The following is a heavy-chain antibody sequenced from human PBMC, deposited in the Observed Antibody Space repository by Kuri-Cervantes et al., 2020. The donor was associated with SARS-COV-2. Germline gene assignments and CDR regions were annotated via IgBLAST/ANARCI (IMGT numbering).Heavy chain of an antibody. CDR1: GVTFSSYA. CDR3: AKSPVDTSMVKGYYYMDV. D-gene: IGHD5-18*01. J-gene: IGHJ6*03. Sequence: GGSLSHSCAASGVTFSSYAMHWVRQAPGKGLEWVAVISYDGSNKYYADSVKGRFTIDRDNSKNTLYLQMNSLRAEDTAVYYCAKSPVDTSMVKGYYYMDVWGKGTTVTVSS. CDR2: ISYDGSNK. V-gene: IGHV3-30*07.